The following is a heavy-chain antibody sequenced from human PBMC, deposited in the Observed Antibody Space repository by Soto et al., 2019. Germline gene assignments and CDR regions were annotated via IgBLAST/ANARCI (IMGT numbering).Heavy chain of an antibody. Sequence: GGSLRLSCAASGFTFSSYAMSWVRQAPGKGLEWVSAISGSGGSTYYADSVKGRFTISRDNSKNTLYLQMNSLRAEDTAVYYCAKGGGDYVHYYYYMDVWGKGTTVTVSS. CDR1: GFTFSSYA. CDR2: ISGSGGST. V-gene: IGHV3-23*01. D-gene: IGHD4-17*01. CDR3: AKGGGDYVHYYYYMDV. J-gene: IGHJ6*03.